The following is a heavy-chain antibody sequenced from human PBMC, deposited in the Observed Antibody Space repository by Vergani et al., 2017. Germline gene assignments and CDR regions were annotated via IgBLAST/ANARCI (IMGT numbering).Heavy chain of an antibody. J-gene: IGHJ4*02. CDR1: GYTFTSYD. CDR2: MNPNSGNT. CDR3: ARGGFRNQKEFDY. Sequence: QVQLVQSGAEVKKPGASVKVSCKASGYTFTSYDINWVRQATGQGLEWMGWMNPNSGNTGYAQKFQGRVTMTTDTSTSTAYMELRSLRSDDTAVYYCARGGFRNQKEFDYWGQGTLVTVSS. D-gene: IGHD1-14*01. V-gene: IGHV1-8*01.